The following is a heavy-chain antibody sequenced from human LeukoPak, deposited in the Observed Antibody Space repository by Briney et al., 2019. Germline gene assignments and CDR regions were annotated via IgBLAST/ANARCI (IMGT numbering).Heavy chain of an antibody. J-gene: IGHJ4*02. CDR3: ARNYYDSSGYYYFDY. Sequence: SETLSLTCAVSGGSISSSNWWSWVRQPPGKGLEWIGEIYHSGSTYYNPSLKSRVTISVDRSKNQFSLKLSSVTAADTAVYYCARNYYDSSGYYYFDYWGQGTLVTVSS. CDR1: GGSISSSNW. CDR2: IYHSGST. D-gene: IGHD3-22*01. V-gene: IGHV4-4*02.